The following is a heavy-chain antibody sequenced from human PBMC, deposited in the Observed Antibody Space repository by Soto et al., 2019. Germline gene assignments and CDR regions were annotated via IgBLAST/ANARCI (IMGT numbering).Heavy chain of an antibody. CDR1: GDSFNDYY. V-gene: IGHV1-2*04. CDR3: ARESGGATATLDYYYFYMDV. CDR2: INPNGGVT. D-gene: IGHD5-12*01. Sequence: QVQLVQSGAEVRKPGASVTVSCRSSGDSFNDYYIHWVRQAPGQGFEWMGWINPNGGVTKYAQKFRGWVSMTRDTSIRTVYMQLSRLRSDDTAVYYCARESGGATATLDYYYFYMDVWGTGPTVTVSS. J-gene: IGHJ6*03.